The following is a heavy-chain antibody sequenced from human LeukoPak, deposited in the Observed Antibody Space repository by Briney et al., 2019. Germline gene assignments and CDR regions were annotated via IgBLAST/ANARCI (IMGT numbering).Heavy chain of an antibody. J-gene: IGHJ4*02. Sequence: GSLRLSCAASGFTFSNAWMSWIRQPPGKGLEWIGYIYYSGSTNYNPSLKSRVTISVDTSKNQFSLKLSSVTAADTAVYYCARGRRYNWNYLGYWGQGTLVTVSS. D-gene: IGHD1-20*01. CDR3: ARGRRYNWNYLGY. CDR2: IYYSGST. CDR1: GFTFSNAW. V-gene: IGHV4-59*01.